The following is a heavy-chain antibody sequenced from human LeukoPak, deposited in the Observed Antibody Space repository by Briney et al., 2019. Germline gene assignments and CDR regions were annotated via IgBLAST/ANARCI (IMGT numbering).Heavy chain of an antibody. V-gene: IGHV1-46*01. J-gene: IGHJ4*02. D-gene: IGHD6-19*01. CDR3: ARVGGWYSVVDY. Sequence: ASVKVSCKASGYTFTSYYMHWVRQAPGHGLEWMGIINPSGGSTGYAQKFQGRVTMTRATSTSPVYMELSSLRSEDTAVYYCARVGGWYSVVDYWGQGTLVTVSS. CDR2: INPSGGST. CDR1: GYTFTSYY.